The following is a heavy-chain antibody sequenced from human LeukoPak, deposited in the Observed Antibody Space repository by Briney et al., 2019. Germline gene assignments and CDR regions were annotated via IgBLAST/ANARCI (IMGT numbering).Heavy chain of an antibody. D-gene: IGHD6-19*01. CDR1: GYTFTSYG. CDR3: ARDGSGGGGYFDY. V-gene: IGHV1-18*01. CDR2: IGTHNGNT. J-gene: IGHJ4*02. Sequence: GASVKVSCKTSGYTFTSYGVSWVRQAPGQGLEWMGWIGTHNGNTNYAQKFQGRGIMTTDTSTSTAYMELMSLRSDDTAVFYCARDGSGGGGYFDYWGQGTLVIVSS.